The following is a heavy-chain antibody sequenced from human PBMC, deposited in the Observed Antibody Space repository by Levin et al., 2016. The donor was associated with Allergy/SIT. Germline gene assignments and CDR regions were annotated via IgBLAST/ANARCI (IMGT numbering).Heavy chain of an antibody. CDR3: ARSFTGSYYRSYNDWFDP. V-gene: IGHV1-18*01. J-gene: IGHJ5*02. CDR2: ISAYNGNT. Sequence: WVRQAPGQGLEWMGWISAYNGNTNYAQKLQGRVTMTTDTSTSTAYMELRSLRSDDTAVYYCARSFTGSYYRSYNDWFDPWGQGTLVTVSS. D-gene: IGHD1-26*01.